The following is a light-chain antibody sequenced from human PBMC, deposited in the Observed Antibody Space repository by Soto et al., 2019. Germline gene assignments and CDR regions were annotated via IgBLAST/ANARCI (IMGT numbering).Light chain of an antibody. CDR1: QSVSSNY. Sequence: EIVLTQSPGTLSLSPGERATLSCRASQSVSSNYLGWYQHKPRQAPSLLIYAASSRATGIPDRFSGSGSGTDFTLTISRLEPEDFAVYYCQQYGSSPLTFGGGTKVEIK. CDR2: AAS. V-gene: IGKV3-20*01. J-gene: IGKJ4*01. CDR3: QQYGSSPLT.